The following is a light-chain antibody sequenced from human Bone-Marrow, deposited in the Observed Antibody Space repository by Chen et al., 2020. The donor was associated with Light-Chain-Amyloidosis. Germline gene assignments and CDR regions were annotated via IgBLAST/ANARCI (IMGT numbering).Light chain of an antibody. J-gene: IGLJ1*01. V-gene: IGLV2-14*01. CDR2: EVT. CDR3: SSYTITNTLV. CDR1: SSDVGGDNH. Sequence: SALTQPASASGSPGPSITTSCTGTSSDVGGDNHVSWYQQHPDKAPKLMIYEVTNRPSWVPDRFSGSKSDNTASLTISGLQTEDEADYFCSSYTITNTLVFGSGTRVTVL.